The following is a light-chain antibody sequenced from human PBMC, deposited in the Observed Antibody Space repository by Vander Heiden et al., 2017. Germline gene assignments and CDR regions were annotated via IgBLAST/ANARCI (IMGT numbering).Light chain of an antibody. CDR2: WAC. J-gene: IGKJ4*01. CDR3: QQHYTNPPT. Sequence: DSGMTQSPDSLAVCLGERAVINCKSSQSVLHSYNKKEFLAWYRQKPGQPPKVLSYWACTRESGVPDRFSGSGSGTDFTLTISSLQAEDAAVYYCQQHYTNPPTFGGGTKVEIK. CDR1: QSVLHSYNKKEF. V-gene: IGKV4-1*01.